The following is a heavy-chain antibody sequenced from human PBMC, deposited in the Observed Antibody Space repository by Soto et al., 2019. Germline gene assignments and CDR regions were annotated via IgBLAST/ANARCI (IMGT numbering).Heavy chain of an antibody. CDR1: GFTFSNAW. D-gene: IGHD1-26*01. CDR3: TKGPGIVVGETIGALDM. J-gene: IGHJ3*02. Sequence: GGSLRLSXATSGFTFSNAWMTWVRQAPGKGLEWVGRIKTIFDGGTTDYAAPVKGRFNISRDDSKNTLYLEMNSLKTEDTGVYYCTKGPGIVVGETIGALDMWGQGTMVTVSS. V-gene: IGHV3-15*01. CDR2: IKTIFDGGTT.